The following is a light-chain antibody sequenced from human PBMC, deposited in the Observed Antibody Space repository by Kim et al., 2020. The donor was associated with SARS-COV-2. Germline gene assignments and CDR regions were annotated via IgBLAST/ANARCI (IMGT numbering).Light chain of an antibody. V-gene: IGLV2-11*01. J-gene: IGLJ3*02. Sequence: GQSVTISCTGTSIDVGGYNYVSWYQQHPGKAPKRMIYDVSRRPSGVPDRFSGSKSGNTASLTISGLQAEDEADYYCCSYAGSYTWVFGGGTQLTVL. CDR1: SIDVGGYNY. CDR3: CSYAGSYTWV. CDR2: DVS.